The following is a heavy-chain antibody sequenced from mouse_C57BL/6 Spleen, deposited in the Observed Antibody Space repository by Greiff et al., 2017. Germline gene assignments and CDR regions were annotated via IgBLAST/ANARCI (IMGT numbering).Heavy chain of an antibody. D-gene: IGHD3-2*02. Sequence: VKLVESGPELVKPGASVKISCKASGYAFSSSWMNWVKQRPGKGLEWIGRIYPGDGDTNYNGKFKGKATLTADKSSSTAYMQLSSLTSEDSAVYFCAQTAQATAWFAYWGQGTLVTVSA. V-gene: IGHV1-82*01. CDR3: AQTAQATAWFAY. CDR2: IYPGDGDT. J-gene: IGHJ3*01. CDR1: GYAFSSSW.